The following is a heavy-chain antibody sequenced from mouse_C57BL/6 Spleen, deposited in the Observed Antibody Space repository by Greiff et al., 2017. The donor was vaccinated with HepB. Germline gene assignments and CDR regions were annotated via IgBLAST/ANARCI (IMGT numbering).Heavy chain of an antibody. CDR1: GFSLTSYG. Sequence: QVQLQQSGPGLVQPSQSLSITCTVSGFSLTSYGVHWVRQSPGKGLEWLGVIWSGGSTDYNAAFISRLSISKDNSKSQVFFKMNSLQADDTAIYYCARTYSDSSGFDYWGQGTTLTVSS. J-gene: IGHJ2*01. CDR2: IWSGGST. D-gene: IGHD3-2*02. CDR3: ARTYSDSSGFDY. V-gene: IGHV2-2*01.